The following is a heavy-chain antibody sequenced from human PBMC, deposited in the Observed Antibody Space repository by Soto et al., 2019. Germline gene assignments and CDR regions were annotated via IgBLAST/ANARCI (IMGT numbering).Heavy chain of an antibody. CDR3: STFVNSDGCDV. CDR1: GFSFKTYA. V-gene: IGHV3-21*06. D-gene: IGHD2-21*01. CDR2: ISSSSTYI. Sequence: EVQLVESGGGLVKSGGSLRLSCAASGFSFKTYAMNWVRQAPGKGLEWLSSISSSSTYIYYSDSVKGRFIISRDNDKNSLFLHMNSLRAEDTALYYCSTFVNSDGCDVWGPGTMVTVSP. J-gene: IGHJ3*01.